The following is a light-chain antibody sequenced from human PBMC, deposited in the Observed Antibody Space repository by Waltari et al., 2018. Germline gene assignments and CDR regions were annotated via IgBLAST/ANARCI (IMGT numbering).Light chain of an antibody. J-gene: IGKJ4*01. Sequence: DIQMTQSPPSVSASVGDRVTITCRASQGIRSWLSWYQQKPGKAPQLLINAASNLQSGVPSRFSGSDSGTEFTLTISSLQPEDVATYYCQEANSFPLTFGGGTKVEI. CDR1: QGIRSW. CDR2: AAS. V-gene: IGKV1-12*01. CDR3: QEANSFPLT.